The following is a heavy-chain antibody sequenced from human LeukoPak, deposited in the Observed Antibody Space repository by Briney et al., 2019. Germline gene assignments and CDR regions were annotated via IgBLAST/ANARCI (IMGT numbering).Heavy chain of an antibody. CDR1: GFSFSNYA. CDR3: VRALEYSSSWYGRAFDM. Sequence: GGSLRLSCAASGFSFSNYAIHWVRQAPGKGLEWVAVISYDGSNKYYADSVKGRFTISRDNSKSTLYLQMNSLRAEDTAVYYCVRALEYSSSWYGRAFDMWGHGTMVTVSS. D-gene: IGHD6-13*01. V-gene: IGHV3-30*01. CDR2: ISYDGSNK. J-gene: IGHJ3*02.